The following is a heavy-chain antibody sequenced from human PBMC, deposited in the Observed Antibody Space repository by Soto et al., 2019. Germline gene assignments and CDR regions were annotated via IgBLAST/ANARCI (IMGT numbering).Heavy chain of an antibody. D-gene: IGHD2-2*01. CDR3: ARDGVVPSAMYYYYYYYMDV. J-gene: IGHJ6*03. V-gene: IGHV3-48*01. CDR1: GFTFSSYS. CDR2: ISSSSSTI. Sequence: EVQLVESGGGLVQPGGSLRLSCAASGFTFSSYSMNWVRQAPGKGLEWVSYISSSSSTIYYADSVKGRLTISRDNAKNPLYLQTNGLTAEDTAVYYCARDGVVPSAMYYYYYYYMDVWGQGTTVTVSS.